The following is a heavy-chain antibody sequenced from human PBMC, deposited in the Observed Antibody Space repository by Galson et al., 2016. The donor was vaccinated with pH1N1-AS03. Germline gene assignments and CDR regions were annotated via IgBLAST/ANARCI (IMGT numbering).Heavy chain of an antibody. D-gene: IGHD3-22*01. Sequence: SVKVSCKASGYTFTNYAVHWVRQAPGQRLEWMGWINADNTDTKYSQKFQDRVTITRDTFATTAYMELSSLRSEDTAVYYCARTNYYPSSGDYWGQGTLVTVSS. CDR2: INADNTDT. CDR3: ARTNYYPSSGDY. J-gene: IGHJ4*02. V-gene: IGHV1-3*01. CDR1: GYTFTNYA.